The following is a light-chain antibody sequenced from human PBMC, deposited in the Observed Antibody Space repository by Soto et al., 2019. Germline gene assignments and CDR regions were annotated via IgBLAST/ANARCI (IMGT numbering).Light chain of an antibody. Sequence: DIQMTQSPSTLSASLGDRFTITCRASQSISSWLAWYQQKPGKAPKLLIYDASSLESGVPSRFSGSGSGTEFTLTISSLQPDDFATYYCQQYNSHITFGQGTRLEIK. CDR1: QSISSW. CDR2: DAS. V-gene: IGKV1-5*01. J-gene: IGKJ5*01. CDR3: QQYNSHIT.